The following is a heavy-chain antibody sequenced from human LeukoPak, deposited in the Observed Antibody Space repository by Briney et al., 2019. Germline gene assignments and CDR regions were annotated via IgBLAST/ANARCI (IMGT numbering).Heavy chain of an antibody. CDR3: ARQPELQYDFWSGSPLDY. J-gene: IGHJ4*02. CDR2: IYYSGST. D-gene: IGHD3-3*01. Sequence: SETLSLTCTVSGGSISSSSYYWGWIRQPPGEGLEWIGSIYYSGSTYYNPSLKSRVTISVDTSKNQFSLKLSSVTAADTAVYYCARQPELQYDFWSGSPLDYWGQGTLVTVSS. CDR1: GGSISSSSYY. V-gene: IGHV4-39*01.